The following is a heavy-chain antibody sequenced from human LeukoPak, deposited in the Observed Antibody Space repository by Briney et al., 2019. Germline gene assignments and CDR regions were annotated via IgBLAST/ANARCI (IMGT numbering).Heavy chain of an antibody. CDR3: AREAGDGYNQFDY. CDR1: GGSISSYY. CDR2: IYYSGST. J-gene: IGHJ4*02. V-gene: IGHV4-59*01. D-gene: IGHD5-24*01. Sequence: SQTLSLICTVSGGSISSYYWSWIRHPPAKALECIGYIYYSGSTNYNPSLKSRVTISVGTSKNQFSLKLSSVTAADTAVYYCAREAGDGYNQFDYWGQGTLVTVSS.